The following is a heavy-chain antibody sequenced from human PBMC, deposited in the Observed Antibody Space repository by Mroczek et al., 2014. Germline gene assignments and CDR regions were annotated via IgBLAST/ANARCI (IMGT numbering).Heavy chain of an antibody. J-gene: IGHJ6*03. Sequence: QVQLQQWGGRTVEAFGDPVPHLRCLCGSFSGYYWSWIRQPPRKGLEWIGEINHSGSTNYNPSLKSRVTISVDTSKNQFSLKLSSVTAADTAVYYCAISYYYYYMDVWGKGTTVTVSS. CDR3: AISYYYYYMDV. V-gene: IGHV4-34*01. D-gene: IGHD2/OR15-2a*01. CDR2: INHSGST. CDR1: GSFSGYY.